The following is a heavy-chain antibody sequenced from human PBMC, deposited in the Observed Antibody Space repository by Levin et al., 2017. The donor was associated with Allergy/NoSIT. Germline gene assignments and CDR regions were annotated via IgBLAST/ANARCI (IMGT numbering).Heavy chain of an antibody. Sequence: LSLTCAASGFSFSSSGMHWVRPAPGKGLEWATYISYDGSNTYYGDSVKGRFTISRDNSKNTLYLQMKSLRPDDTAMYYCAKLGHSGRATFIDYWGQGTLVTVYS. J-gene: IGHJ4*02. V-gene: IGHV3-30*18. D-gene: IGHD6-19*01. CDR3: AKLGHSGRATFIDY. CDR2: ISYDGSNT. CDR1: GFSFSSSG.